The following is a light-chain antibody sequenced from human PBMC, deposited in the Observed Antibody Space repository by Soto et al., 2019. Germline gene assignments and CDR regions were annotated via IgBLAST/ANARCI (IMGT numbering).Light chain of an antibody. CDR3: QQYATTPFT. Sequence: EIVLTQSPGTLSLSPGERATLSCRASQSVGSRYLAWYQRKPGQAPRLFIYGASNRATGIPDRFSGSGSGTDFTLTISRLEPEDFAVYYCQQYATTPFTFGPGTKVDIK. CDR1: QSVGSRY. V-gene: IGKV3-20*01. J-gene: IGKJ3*01. CDR2: GAS.